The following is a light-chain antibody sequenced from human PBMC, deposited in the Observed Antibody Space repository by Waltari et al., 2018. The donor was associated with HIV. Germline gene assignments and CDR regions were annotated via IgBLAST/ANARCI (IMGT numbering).Light chain of an antibody. J-gene: IGLJ2*01. V-gene: IGLV2-14*03. CDR1: SSDVGGYTY. CDR2: DVS. CDR3: SSYTSSSPDVV. Sequence: QSALTQPASVSGSPGQSITISCTGTSSDVGGYTYVPWYQQHPGKAPKLIIYDVSNRPSGVSNRFSGSKSGNTASLTISGLQAEDEADYYCSSYTSSSPDVVFGGGTKLTVL.